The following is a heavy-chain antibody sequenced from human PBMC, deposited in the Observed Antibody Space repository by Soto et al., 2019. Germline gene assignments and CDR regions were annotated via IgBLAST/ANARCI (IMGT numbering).Heavy chain of an antibody. CDR3: AGEYSSSWLDH. J-gene: IGHJ5*02. D-gene: IGHD6-6*01. Sequence: SETLSLTCTVSGGSISSYYWSWIRQPPGKGLEWIGYIYYSGSTNYNPSLKSRVTISVDTSKNQFSLKLSSVTAADTAVYYCAGEYSSSWLDHWGQGTLVTVSS. CDR1: GGSISSYY. V-gene: IGHV4-59*08. CDR2: IYYSGST.